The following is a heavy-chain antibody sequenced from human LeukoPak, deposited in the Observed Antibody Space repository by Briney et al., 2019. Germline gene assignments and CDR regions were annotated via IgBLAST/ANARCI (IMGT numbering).Heavy chain of an antibody. J-gene: IGHJ4*02. D-gene: IGHD2-15*01. Sequence: GGSLRLSCVASGITFSSYAMSWGRQAPGKGLEWVSTISDSGGSTYYADSVKGRFTISRNNSGSTLYLQMNSLRVEDTAVYYCAKRIGDYWGQGTLVTVSS. CDR2: ISDSGGST. V-gene: IGHV3-23*01. CDR1: GITFSSYA. CDR3: AKRIGDY.